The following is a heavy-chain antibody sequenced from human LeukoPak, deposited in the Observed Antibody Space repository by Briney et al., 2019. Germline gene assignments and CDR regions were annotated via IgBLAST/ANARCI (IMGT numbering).Heavy chain of an antibody. Sequence: GGSLRLSCAASGFTFSRYWMTWVRQTPRKGLEWVANIKPDGSEKYYVDSVKGRFTISRDNAKNSLYLQMNSLRAEDTAVYYCARDRRIGGRDAFDIWGQGTMVTVSS. CDR1: GFTFSRYW. V-gene: IGHV3-7*01. CDR3: ARDRRIGGRDAFDI. CDR2: IKPDGSEK. J-gene: IGHJ3*02. D-gene: IGHD4-23*01.